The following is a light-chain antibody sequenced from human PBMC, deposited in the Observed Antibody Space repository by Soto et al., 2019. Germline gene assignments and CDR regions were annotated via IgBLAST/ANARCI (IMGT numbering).Light chain of an antibody. V-gene: IGKV3-20*01. CDR1: QSVSSNY. Sequence: ETVLTQSPGTLSLSPGERATLSCRASQSVSSNYLAWYQQKPGQPPRLLIYGASSRATGIPDRFSGSGSGTDFTLTITRLEPEDFAVYDCQQYGNSPITFGQGTRLEMK. CDR3: QQYGNSPIT. CDR2: GAS. J-gene: IGKJ5*01.